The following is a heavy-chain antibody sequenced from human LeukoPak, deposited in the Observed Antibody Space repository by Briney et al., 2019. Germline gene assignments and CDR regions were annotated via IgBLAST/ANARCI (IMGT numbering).Heavy chain of an antibody. CDR3: ARDVEDGYKDAFDI. D-gene: IGHD5-24*01. J-gene: IGHJ3*02. V-gene: IGHV1-69*05. Sequence: SVKVSCKASGGTFSSYAISWVRQAPGQGLEWMGRIIPIFGTANYAQKFQGRVTITTDESTSTAYMELSCLRSEDTAVYYCARDVEDGYKDAFDIWGQGTVVTVSS. CDR1: GGTFSSYA. CDR2: IIPIFGTA.